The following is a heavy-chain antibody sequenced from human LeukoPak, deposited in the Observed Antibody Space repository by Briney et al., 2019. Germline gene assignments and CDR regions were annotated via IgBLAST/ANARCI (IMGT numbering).Heavy chain of an antibody. CDR2: IYSTGST. V-gene: IGHV4-59*01. CDR1: GGSINNYY. CDR3: ARGEHYASGSYHY. D-gene: IGHD3-10*01. Sequence: SETLSLTCTVSGGSINNYYWSWVRQPPGKGLEWIGYIYSTGSTNYNPSLKSRVTISVDVSKNHFSLKLSSVTAADTALYYCARGEHYASGSYHYWGQGTLVTVAS. J-gene: IGHJ4*02.